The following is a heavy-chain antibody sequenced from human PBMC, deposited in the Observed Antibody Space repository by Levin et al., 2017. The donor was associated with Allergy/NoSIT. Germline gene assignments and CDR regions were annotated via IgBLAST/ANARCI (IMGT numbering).Heavy chain of an antibody. CDR1: GFTFSSYS. CDR3: ASGVGDYGDYGPAFDI. CDR2: ISSSSTI. J-gene: IGHJ3*02. D-gene: IGHD4-17*01. V-gene: IGHV3-48*02. Sequence: PGGSLRLSCAASGFTFSSYSMNWVRQAPGKGLEWVSYISSSSTIYYADSVKGRFTISRDNAKNSLYLQMNSLRDEDTAVYYCASGVGDYGDYGPAFDIWGQGTMVTVSS.